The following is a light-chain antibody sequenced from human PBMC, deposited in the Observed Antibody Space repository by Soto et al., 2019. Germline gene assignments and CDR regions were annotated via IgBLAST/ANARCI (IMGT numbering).Light chain of an antibody. CDR3: QASDTGLRAHV. Sequence: QSVLTQPPSVSGAPGQRVTISCTGSSSNVGAGSDVHGYQQLPGTAPKLLIFGSTYRPSGVPDRFSGSKSDTSASLAIAGIQAEYEADYYCQASDTGLRAHVFPGGTQLTVL. J-gene: IGLJ3*02. CDR1: SSNVGAGSD. V-gene: IGLV1-40*01. CDR2: GST.